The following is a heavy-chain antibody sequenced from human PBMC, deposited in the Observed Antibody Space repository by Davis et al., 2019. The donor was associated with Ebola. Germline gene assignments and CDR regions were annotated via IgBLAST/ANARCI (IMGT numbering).Heavy chain of an antibody. CDR3: ASADEAGANWFDP. Sequence: AASVKVSCKASGYTFIGYYMHWVRQAPGQGLEWMGWMNPNTGYTMYAQKFQGRVTMTSDTPSSTAYMELSSLKSDDTAVYYCASADEAGANWFDPWGQGTLVTVSS. D-gene: IGHD3-10*01. J-gene: IGHJ5*02. CDR1: GYTFIGYY. V-gene: IGHV1-2*02. CDR2: MNPNTGYT.